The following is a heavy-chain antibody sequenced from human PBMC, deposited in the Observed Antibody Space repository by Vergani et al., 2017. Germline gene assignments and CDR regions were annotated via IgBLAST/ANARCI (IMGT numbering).Heavy chain of an antibody. CDR2: IYYSGST. J-gene: IGHJ6*03. V-gene: IGHV4-61*10. Sequence: QVQLQESGPGLVKPSETLSLTCTVSGGSVSSGSYYWSWIRQPAGKGLEWIGYIYYSGSTNYNPSLQSRVTISVDTSKNQFSLKLSSVTAADTAVYYGVGAPFDATIFGVVINYYYYYMDVWGKGTTVTVSS. D-gene: IGHD3-3*01. CDR3: VGAPFDATIFGVVINYYYYYMDV. CDR1: GGSVSSGSYY.